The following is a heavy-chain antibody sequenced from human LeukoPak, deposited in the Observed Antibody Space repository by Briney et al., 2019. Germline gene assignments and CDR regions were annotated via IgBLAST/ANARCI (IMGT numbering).Heavy chain of an antibody. CDR3: ARDLSVGAKPDLGFDY. Sequence: PGGSLRLSCAASGFTFNSYSMNWVRQAPGKGLEWVSYISRSSDTIYYADSVKGRFTISRDNAKNSLYLQMSSLRAEDTAVYYCARDLSVGAKPDLGFDYWGQGSLVAVSS. CDR2: ISRSSDTI. J-gene: IGHJ4*02. CDR1: GFTFNSYS. D-gene: IGHD1-26*01. V-gene: IGHV3-48*01.